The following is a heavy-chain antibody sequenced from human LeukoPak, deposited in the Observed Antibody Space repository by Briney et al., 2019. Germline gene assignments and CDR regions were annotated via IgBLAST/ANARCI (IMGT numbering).Heavy chain of an antibody. CDR2: IYTSGNT. V-gene: IGHV4-4*07. D-gene: IGHD4-17*01. CDR1: GVSISRHW. Sequence: PSETLSLTCTVSGVSISRHWWSWIRRPAGKGLEWIGRIYTSGNTNYNPSLQSRVTMSVDTSENQFSLKLNSVTAADTAVYFCATYGDYVGKFDFWGQGTLVTVSS. J-gene: IGHJ4*02. CDR3: ATYGDYVGKFDF.